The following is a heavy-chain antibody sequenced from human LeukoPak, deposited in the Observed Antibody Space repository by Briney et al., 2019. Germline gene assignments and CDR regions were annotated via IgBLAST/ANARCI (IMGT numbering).Heavy chain of an antibody. Sequence: SETLSLTCAVYGGSFSGYYWSWIRQPPGKGLEWIGEINHSGSTNYNPSLKSRVTISVDTSKSQFSLKLSSVTAADTAVYYCARLYYDSSGQPFDYWGQGTLVTVSS. J-gene: IGHJ4*02. CDR2: INHSGST. CDR1: GGSFSGYY. CDR3: ARLYYDSSGQPFDY. V-gene: IGHV4-34*01. D-gene: IGHD3-22*01.